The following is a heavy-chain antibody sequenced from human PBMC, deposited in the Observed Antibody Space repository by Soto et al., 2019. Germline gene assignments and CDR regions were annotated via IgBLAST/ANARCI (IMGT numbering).Heavy chain of an antibody. CDR3: ASYRFFLSGTNYYYLMDV. CDR1: GGTFSSYT. J-gene: IGHJ6*04. CDR2: IIPILGIA. V-gene: IGHV1-69*02. D-gene: IGHD3-9*01. Sequence: SVKVSCKASGGTFSSYTISWVRQAPGQGLEWMGRIIPILGIANYAQKFQGRVTITADKSTSTAYMELSSLRSEDTAVYYCASYRFFLSGTNYYYLMDVWGKGTTVPGSS.